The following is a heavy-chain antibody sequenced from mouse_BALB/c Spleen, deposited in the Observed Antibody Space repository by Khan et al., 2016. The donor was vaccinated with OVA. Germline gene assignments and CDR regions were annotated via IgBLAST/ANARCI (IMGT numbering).Heavy chain of an antibody. CDR3: ARGGSSGPAWFAY. Sequence: VQLKESGPSLVKPSQSLSLTCSVTGYSITSGYFWNWIRQFPGNKLEWMGYIRYDGNSNYNPSLKNRISITRDTSKNQFFLKLNSVTPEDTATYDCARGGSSGPAWFAYWGQGTLVTVSA. V-gene: IGHV3-6*02. D-gene: IGHD3-1*01. J-gene: IGHJ3*01. CDR2: IRYDGNS. CDR1: GYSITSGYF.